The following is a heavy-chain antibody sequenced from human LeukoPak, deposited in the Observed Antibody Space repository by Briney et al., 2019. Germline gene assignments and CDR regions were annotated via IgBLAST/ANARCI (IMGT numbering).Heavy chain of an antibody. V-gene: IGHV4-59*08. Sequence: KSSETLSLTCTVSGGSISRHYWSWIRQSPGKGLEWIGYMYYSGSTNYNPSLMSRVTISVGMSRNQVSLKLTSVTAADTAVYYCARQGDASSIWYVFDYWGQGILVTVSS. CDR1: GGSISRHY. J-gene: IGHJ4*02. CDR3: ARQGDASSIWYVFDY. D-gene: IGHD6-13*01. CDR2: MYYSGST.